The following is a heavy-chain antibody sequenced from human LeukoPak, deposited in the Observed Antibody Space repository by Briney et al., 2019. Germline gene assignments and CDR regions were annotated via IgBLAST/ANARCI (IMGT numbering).Heavy chain of an antibody. J-gene: IGHJ6*02. CDR3: ARQRRYFDWTSYYYGMDV. CDR2: IKQAGSEN. D-gene: IGHD3-9*01. CDR1: GFIFSSYW. Sequence: GGSLRLSCAASGFIFSSYWMTWVRQAPGKGLEWVANIKQAGSENSYVDSVKGRFTISRDNSKNTLYLQMNSLRAEDTAVYYCARQRRYFDWTSYYYGMDVWGQGTTVTVSS. V-gene: IGHV3-7*01.